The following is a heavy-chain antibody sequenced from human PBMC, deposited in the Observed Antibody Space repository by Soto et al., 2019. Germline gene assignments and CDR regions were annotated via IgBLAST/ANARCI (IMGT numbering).Heavy chain of an antibody. Sequence: EVQLLQSGGGLVQPGGSLRLSCAASGFDFGSYAMTWVRQASGKGLEWVSYIHSGGSRIYYADSVKGRFTISRDNAKNSLYLQMNSLRAEDTAVYYCARDGSTVTTNYHYAMDVWGQGTTVTVSS. J-gene: IGHJ6*02. V-gene: IGHV3-48*03. D-gene: IGHD4-17*01. CDR2: IHSGGSRI. CDR1: GFDFGSYA. CDR3: ARDGSTVTTNYHYAMDV.